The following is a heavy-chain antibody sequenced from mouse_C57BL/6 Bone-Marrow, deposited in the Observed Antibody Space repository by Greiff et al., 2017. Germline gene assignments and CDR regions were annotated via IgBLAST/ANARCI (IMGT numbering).Heavy chain of an antibody. Sequence: QVQLQQPGAELVRPGTSVKLSCKASGYTFTSYWMHWVKQRPGQGLEWIGVIDPSDSYTNYNQKFKGKATLTVDTSSSTAYMQLSSLTSEDSAVYNCARRGLLRLYFDYWGQGTTLTVSS. V-gene: IGHV1-59*01. J-gene: IGHJ2*01. D-gene: IGHD1-2*01. CDR3: ARRGLLRLYFDY. CDR2: IDPSDSYT. CDR1: GYTFTSYW.